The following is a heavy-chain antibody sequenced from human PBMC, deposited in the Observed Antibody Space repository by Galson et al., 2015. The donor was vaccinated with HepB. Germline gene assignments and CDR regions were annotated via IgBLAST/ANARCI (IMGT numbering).Heavy chain of an antibody. CDR1: GFTFSSYS. V-gene: IGHV3-48*04. CDR2: ISSSSSTI. J-gene: IGHJ1*01. Sequence: SLRLSCAASGFTFSSYSMNWVRQAPGKGLEWVSYISSSSSTIYYADSVKGRFTISRDNAKNSLYLQMNSLKAEDTAVYYCARDRDHSYSSSWYIYFQHWGQGTLVTVSS. D-gene: IGHD6-13*01. CDR3: ARDRDHSYSSSWYIYFQH.